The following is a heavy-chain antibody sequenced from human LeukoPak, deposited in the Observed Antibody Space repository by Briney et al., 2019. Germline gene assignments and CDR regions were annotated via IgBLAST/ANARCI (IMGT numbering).Heavy chain of an antibody. CDR3: ATSLLTGYTLDY. Sequence: ASVKVSCKASGYTFTGYYMHWVRQARGQGREWMGWINPNSGGTNYAQKFQGRVTMTRDTSISTAYMELSRLRSDDTAVYYCATSLLTGYTLDYWGQGTLVTVSS. CDR2: INPNSGGT. CDR1: GYTFTGYY. V-gene: IGHV1-2*02. D-gene: IGHD3-9*01. J-gene: IGHJ4*02.